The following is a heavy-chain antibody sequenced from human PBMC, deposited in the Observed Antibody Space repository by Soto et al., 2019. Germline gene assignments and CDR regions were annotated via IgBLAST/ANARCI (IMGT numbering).Heavy chain of an antibody. CDR2: ISSSSSYI. J-gene: IGHJ6*02. V-gene: IGHV3-21*01. CDR1: GFTFSSYS. D-gene: IGHD2-2*01. Sequence: EVQLVESGGGLVKPGGSLRLSCAASGFTFSSYSMNWVRQAPGKGLEWVSSISSSSSYIYYADSVKGRFTISRDNAKNSLYLQMNSLRAEDTAVYYCARGRIVVVPAAMDYYYYGMDVWDQGTTVTVSS. CDR3: ARGRIVVVPAAMDYYYYGMDV.